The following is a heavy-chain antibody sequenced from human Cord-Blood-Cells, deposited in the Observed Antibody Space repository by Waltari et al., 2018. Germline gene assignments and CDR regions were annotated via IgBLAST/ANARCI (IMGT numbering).Heavy chain of an antibody. CDR3: ATKTPGGYYVY. CDR2: IKPSFGTA. Sequence: QMPVVQSGADVKKPGSSVWVLCRSSGGTFRSYPMSWVRQAPGHGLEWMGGIKPSFGTANYPKKFRGRVTITADESTSTAYMELSSLRSEDTAVYYCATKTPGGYYVYWGQGTLVTVSS. CDR1: GGTFRSYP. D-gene: IGHD3-3*01. J-gene: IGHJ4*02. V-gene: IGHV1-69*01.